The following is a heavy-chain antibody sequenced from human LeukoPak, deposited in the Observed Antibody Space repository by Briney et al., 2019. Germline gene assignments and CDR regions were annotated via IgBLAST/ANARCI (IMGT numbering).Heavy chain of an antibody. V-gene: IGHV1-69*13. J-gene: IGHJ6*02. CDR1: GYTFTSYA. Sequence: SVKVSCKASGYTFTSYAMNWVRQAPGQGLEWMGGIIPIFGTANYAQKFQGRVTITADESTSTAYMELSSLRSEDTAVYYCAFTLPYGSGSYYSNRGYYYGMDVWGQGTTVTVSS. CDR3: AFTLPYGSGSYYSNRGYYYGMDV. D-gene: IGHD3-10*01. CDR2: IIPIFGTA.